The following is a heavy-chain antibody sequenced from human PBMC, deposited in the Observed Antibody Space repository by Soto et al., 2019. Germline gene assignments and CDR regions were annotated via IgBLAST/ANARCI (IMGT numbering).Heavy chain of an antibody. CDR2: ISGSGGST. V-gene: IGHV3-23*01. Sequence: GGSLRLSCAASGFTFSSYAMSWVRQAPGKGLEWVSAISGSGGSTYYADSVKGRLTISRDNSKNTLYLQMNSLRAEDTAVYYCAKSEDYGDYVMHDAFDIWGQGTMVTVSS. D-gene: IGHD4-17*01. CDR3: AKSEDYGDYVMHDAFDI. J-gene: IGHJ3*02. CDR1: GFTFSSYA.